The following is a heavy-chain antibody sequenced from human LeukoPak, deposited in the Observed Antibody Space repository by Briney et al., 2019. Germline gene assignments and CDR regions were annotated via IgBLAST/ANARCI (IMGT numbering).Heavy chain of an antibody. CDR1: GGSFSGYC. V-gene: IGHV4-34*01. J-gene: IGHJ4*02. CDR3: ARGLRVDY. Sequence: SETLSLTCAVYGGSFSGYCWSWIRQPPGKGLEWIGEINHSGSTNYNPSLKSRVTISVDTSKNQFSLKLSSVTAADTAVYYCARGLRVDYWGQGTLVTVSS. CDR2: INHSGST.